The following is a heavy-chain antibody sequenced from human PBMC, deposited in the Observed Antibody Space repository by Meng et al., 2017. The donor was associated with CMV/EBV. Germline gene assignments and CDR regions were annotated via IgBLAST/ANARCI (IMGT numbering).Heavy chain of an antibody. D-gene: IGHD2-2*01. V-gene: IGHV3-30*19. CDR2: ISYDGSNK. CDR1: GFTFSSYG. J-gene: IGHJ6*02. CDR3: ARAIHGAQVVPAKLTVYYYGMDV. Sequence: GESLKISCSASGFTFSSYGMHWVRQAPGKGLEWVAVISYDGSNKYYADSVKGRFTISRDNSKNTLYLQMNSLRAEDTAVYYCARAIHGAQVVPAKLTVYYYGMDVWGQGTTVTVSS.